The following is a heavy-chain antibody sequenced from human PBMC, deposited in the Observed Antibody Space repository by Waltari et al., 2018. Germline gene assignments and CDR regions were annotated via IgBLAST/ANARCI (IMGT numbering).Heavy chain of an antibody. Sequence: QVQLVQSGAEVKKPGSSVKVSCKASGGTFSSYAISWVRQAPGQGLEWMGGIIPIFGTANYAQKFQGRVTITADESTSTAYMELSSLRSEDTAVYYWAREGRRYYDSSGYYRDYWGQGTLVTVSS. CDR3: AREGRRYYDSSGYYRDY. CDR2: IIPIFGTA. J-gene: IGHJ4*02. CDR1: GGTFSSYA. V-gene: IGHV1-69*01. D-gene: IGHD3-22*01.